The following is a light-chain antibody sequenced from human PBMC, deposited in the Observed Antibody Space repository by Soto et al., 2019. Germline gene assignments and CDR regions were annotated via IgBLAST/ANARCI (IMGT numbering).Light chain of an antibody. V-gene: IGKV3-11*01. Sequence: ETVLTQSPVTLSLSPGERATLSCRASQSISSFLAWYQQKPGQAPRLLIYDASNRATGIPARFSGSGSGTDFTLTISSLEPEDFAVYYCQQRSYWPLTFGGGTKVEIK. J-gene: IGKJ4*01. CDR1: QSISSF. CDR2: DAS. CDR3: QQRSYWPLT.